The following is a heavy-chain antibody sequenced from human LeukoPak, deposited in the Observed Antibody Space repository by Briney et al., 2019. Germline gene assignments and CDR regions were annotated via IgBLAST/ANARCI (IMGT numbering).Heavy chain of an antibody. CDR1: GFTFSSYG. CDR2: IWYDGSNK. Sequence: PGGSLRLSCAASGFTFSSYGMHWVRQAPGKGLEWVAVIWYDGSNKYYADSVKGRFTISRDNSKNTLYLQMNSLRAEDTAVYYCARDRRYYDSSGYHDYWGQGTLVTVSS. V-gene: IGHV3-33*01. CDR3: ARDRRYYDSSGYHDY. J-gene: IGHJ4*02. D-gene: IGHD3-22*01.